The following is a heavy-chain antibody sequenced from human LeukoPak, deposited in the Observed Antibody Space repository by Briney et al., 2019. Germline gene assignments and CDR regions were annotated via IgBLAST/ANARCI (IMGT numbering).Heavy chain of an antibody. J-gene: IGHJ4*02. CDR3: ARANYYDSSCYWNY. Sequence: ASVKVSCKASGYTFTSYAMNWVRQAPGQGLEWMGWINTNTGNPTYAQGFTGRFVFSLDTSVSTAYLQWSSLKASDTAMYYCARANYYDSSCYWNYWGQGTLVTVSS. D-gene: IGHD3-22*01. CDR2: INTNTGNP. V-gene: IGHV7-4-1*02. CDR1: GYTFTSYA.